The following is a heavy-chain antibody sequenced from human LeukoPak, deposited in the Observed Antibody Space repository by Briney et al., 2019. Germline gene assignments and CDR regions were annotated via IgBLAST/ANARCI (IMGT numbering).Heavy chain of an antibody. D-gene: IGHD6-19*01. CDR2: INTYNGNT. Sequence: GASVKVSCKASGYTFTTYGISWVRQAPGQGLEWMGWINTYNGNTNYAQKLQGRDTMTTDTSTSTAYMELRSLRSDDTAVYYCARDLGSGPNWFDPWGRGTLVTVSS. V-gene: IGHV1-18*01. CDR1: GYTFTTYG. J-gene: IGHJ5*02. CDR3: ARDLGSGPNWFDP.